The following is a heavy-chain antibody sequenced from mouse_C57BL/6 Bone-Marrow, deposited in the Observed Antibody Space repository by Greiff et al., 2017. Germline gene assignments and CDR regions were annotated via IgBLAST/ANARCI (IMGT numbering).Heavy chain of an antibody. CDR1: GFTFSSYA. CDR3: TRTYYDYDPSYFDY. Sequence: EVQGVESGEGLVKPGGSLKLSCAASGFTFSSYAMSWVRQTPEKRLEWVAYISSGGDYIYYADTVKGRFTISRDNARNTLYLQMSSLKSEDTAMYYGTRTYYDYDPSYFDYWGQGTTLTVSS. CDR2: ISSGGDYI. J-gene: IGHJ2*01. V-gene: IGHV5-9-1*02. D-gene: IGHD2-4*01.